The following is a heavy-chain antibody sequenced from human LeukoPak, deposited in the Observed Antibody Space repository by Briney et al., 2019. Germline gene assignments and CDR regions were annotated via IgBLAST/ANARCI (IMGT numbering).Heavy chain of an antibody. CDR3: ARRRFLDAFDI. CDR1: GGSISSYY. V-gene: IGHV4-59*01. CDR2: ICYSGST. D-gene: IGHD3-3*01. Sequence: SETLFLTCTVSGGSISSYYWSWLRQPPGKGLEWTGYICYSGSTKHKPSLKSRVTISVDTSKNQFSLKLSSVTAADTAVYYCARRRFLDAFDIWGQGTMVTVSS. J-gene: IGHJ3*02.